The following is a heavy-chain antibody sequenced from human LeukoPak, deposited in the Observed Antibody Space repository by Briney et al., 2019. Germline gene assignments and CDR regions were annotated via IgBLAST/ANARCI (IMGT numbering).Heavy chain of an antibody. CDR3: ASRFSGYFVN. D-gene: IGHD3-22*01. Sequence: SQTLSLTCTVSGGSISSGDYCWSWIRQPPGKGLEWIGYIYYSGSTYYNPSLKSRVTISVDTSKHQFSLKLSSVTAADTAVYYCASRFSGYFVNWGQGTLVTVYS. CDR2: IYYSGST. CDR1: GGSISSGDYC. J-gene: IGHJ4*02. V-gene: IGHV4-30-4*01.